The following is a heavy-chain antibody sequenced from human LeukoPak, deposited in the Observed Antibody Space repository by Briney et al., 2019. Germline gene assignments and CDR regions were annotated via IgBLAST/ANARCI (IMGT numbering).Heavy chain of an antibody. J-gene: IGHJ4*02. CDR1: GASISNYY. Sequence: SETLSLTCTVSGASISNYYWTWIRQPPGKGLEWIGYIYYSGSTNYNPSLKSRVTISVDTSKNQFSLKLSSVTAADTAVYYCARGGALDYWGQGTLVTVSS. CDR3: ARGGALDY. D-gene: IGHD3-16*01. V-gene: IGHV4-59*01. CDR2: IYYSGST.